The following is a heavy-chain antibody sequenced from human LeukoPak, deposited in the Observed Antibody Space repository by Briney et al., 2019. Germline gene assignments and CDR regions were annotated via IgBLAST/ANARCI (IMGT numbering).Heavy chain of an antibody. CDR2: IYSGGST. D-gene: IGHD1-26*01. J-gene: IGHJ4*02. CDR3: ARVRGSYHSDS. CDR1: GFTVSSNY. Sequence: GGSLRLSCAASGFTVSSNYMSWVRQAPGKGLEWVSVIYSGGSTYYADSVKGRFTISRDNAKNSLYLQMNSLRDEDTAVYYCARVRGSYHSDSWGQGTLVTVAS. V-gene: IGHV3-53*01.